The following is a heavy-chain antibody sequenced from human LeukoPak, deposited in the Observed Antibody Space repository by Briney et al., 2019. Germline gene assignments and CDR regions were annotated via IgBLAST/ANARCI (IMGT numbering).Heavy chain of an antibody. Sequence: SETLSLTCSVSGSPISSGHYWGWIRQPPGKGLEWIGSLYHTGRTSSNPSLKSRVTLAVDTSEKPFSLTMTSLTAADTAVYYCVRGHRLVSPSPSFDYWGPGALVSVSS. V-gene: IGHV4-38-2*02. CDR1: GSPISSGHY. CDR3: VRGHRLVSPSPSFDY. D-gene: IGHD6-19*01. CDR2: LYHTGRT. J-gene: IGHJ4*02.